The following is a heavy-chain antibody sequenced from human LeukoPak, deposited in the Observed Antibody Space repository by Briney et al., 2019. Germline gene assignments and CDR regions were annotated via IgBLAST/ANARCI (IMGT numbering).Heavy chain of an antibody. CDR1: GGSISSYY. CDR2: IYTSEST. CDR3: AAGYSSGGTEGDY. V-gene: IGHV4-4*07. J-gene: IGHJ4*02. D-gene: IGHD6-19*01. Sequence: SVTLSLTCTVSGGSISSYYWSWIRQPTGKGLEWIGRIYTSESTNYNPSLKSRVTISLDTPKKQFSLRLSSGTAADTAVYYCAAGYSSGGTEGDYWGQGTLVTVSS.